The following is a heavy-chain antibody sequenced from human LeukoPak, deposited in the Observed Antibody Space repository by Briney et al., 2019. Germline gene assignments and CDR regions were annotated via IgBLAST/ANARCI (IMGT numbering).Heavy chain of an antibody. D-gene: IGHD3-22*01. J-gene: IGHJ5*02. CDR3: ARSMGPDYYDSSGYYSS. CDR2: IIPIFGTA. CDR1: GGTFSSYA. V-gene: IGHV1-69*05. Sequence: ASVKVSCKASGGTFSSYAISWVRQAPGQGLEWMGGIIPIFGTANYAQKFQGRVTITTDESTSTAYMELSSLRSEDTAVYYCARSMGPDYYDSSGYYSSWGQGTLVTVSS.